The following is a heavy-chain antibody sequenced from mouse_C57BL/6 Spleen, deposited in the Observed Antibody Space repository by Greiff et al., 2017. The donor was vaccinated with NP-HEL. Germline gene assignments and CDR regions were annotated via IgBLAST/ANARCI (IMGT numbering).Heavy chain of an antibody. J-gene: IGHJ4*01. CDR3: ARGNYYGSSYAMDY. CDR1: GYTFTSYT. D-gene: IGHD1-1*01. Sequence: VQVVESGAELARPGASVKMSCKASGYTFTSYTMHWVKQRPGQGLEWIGYINPSSGYTKYNQKFKDKATLTADKSSSTAYMQLSSLTSEDSAVYYCARGNYYGSSYAMDYWGQGTSVTVSS. CDR2: INPSSGYT. V-gene: IGHV1-4*01.